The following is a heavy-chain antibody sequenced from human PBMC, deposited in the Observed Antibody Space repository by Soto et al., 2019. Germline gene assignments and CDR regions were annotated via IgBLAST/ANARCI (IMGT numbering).Heavy chain of an antibody. CDR3: ARGKVATVTTGGPFDY. CDR2: IYYSGST. D-gene: IGHD4-17*01. V-gene: IGHV4-30-4*01. Sequence: SETLSLTCTVSGGSISSGDYYWSWILHPPGKGLEWIGYIYYSGSTYYNPSLKSRVTISVDTSKNQFSLKLSSVTAADTAVYYCARGKVATVTTGGPFDYWGQGTLVTVSS. CDR1: GGSISSGDYY. J-gene: IGHJ4*02.